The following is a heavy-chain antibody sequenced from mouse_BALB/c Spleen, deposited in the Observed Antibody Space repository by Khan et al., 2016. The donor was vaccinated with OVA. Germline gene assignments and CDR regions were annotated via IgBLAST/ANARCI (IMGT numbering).Heavy chain of an antibody. CDR3: ARQYYGSNLYWYFDV. D-gene: IGHD1-1*01. V-gene: IGHV1-85*01. CDR1: GYTFTSYD. J-gene: IGHJ1*01. CDR2: IFPGDDST. Sequence: QVQLKESGAELVKPGASVKLSCKASGYTFTSYDINWVRQRPEQGLEWIGWIFPGDDSTKYNEKFKGKATLTTDKSSSTAYMQLSRVRAEASAVYFCARQYYGSNLYWYFDVWGAGTTVTVSS.